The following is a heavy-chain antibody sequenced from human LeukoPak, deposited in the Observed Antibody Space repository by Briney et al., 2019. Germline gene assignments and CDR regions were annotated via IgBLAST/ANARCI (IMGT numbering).Heavy chain of an antibody. J-gene: IGHJ4*02. V-gene: IGHV4-34*01. D-gene: IGHD3-22*01. CDR1: GGSFGGYY. CDR3: ARKGGDSSGYYCDY. Sequence: SETLSLTCAVYGGSFGGYYWSWIRQPPGKGLEWIGEINHSGSTNYNPSLKSRVTISVDTSKNQFSLKLSSVTAADTAVYYCARKGGDSSGYYCDYWGQGTLVTVSS. CDR2: INHSGST.